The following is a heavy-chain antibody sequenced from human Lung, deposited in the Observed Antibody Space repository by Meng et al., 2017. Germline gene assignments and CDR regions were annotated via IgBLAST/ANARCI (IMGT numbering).Heavy chain of an antibody. Sequence: EVQLVDSGGGLVQPWGSLRLSCASSGFTFSTYWMHWDGQAPGKGLVWDSHINTDGSSKNYADSVKGRFTISRDKAKNTLYLQMNRLRAEDTAVYYCGRSDGYIRDWGQGTLVTVSS. CDR2: INTDGSSK. CDR3: GRSDGYIRD. D-gene: IGHD5-24*01. CDR1: GFTFSTYW. V-gene: IGHV3-74*01. J-gene: IGHJ4*02.